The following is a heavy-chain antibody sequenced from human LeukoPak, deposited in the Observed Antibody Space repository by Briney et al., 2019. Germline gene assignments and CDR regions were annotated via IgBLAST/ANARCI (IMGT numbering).Heavy chain of an antibody. CDR1: GFTLSSDW. CDR3: ARGEFYGDYGVDY. Sequence: GGSLRLSCAPSGFTLSSDWMSWVRQALGEGLEWVANIKQDGREKNYVDSVKGRFTISRDNAKNSLYLQMNSLRAEDTAVYYCARGEFYGDYGVDYGGQGTLVTVSS. V-gene: IGHV3-7*04. D-gene: IGHD4-17*01. J-gene: IGHJ4*02. CDR2: IKQDGREK.